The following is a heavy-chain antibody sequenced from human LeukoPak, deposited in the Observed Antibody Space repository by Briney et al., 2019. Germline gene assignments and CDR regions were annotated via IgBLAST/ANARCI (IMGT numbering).Heavy chain of an antibody. V-gene: IGHV3-23*01. CDR3: ARHAVVITTGAFDI. CDR1: GFTFSSYG. CDR2: ISGSGGST. D-gene: IGHD3-22*01. Sequence: GGTLRLSCAASGFTFSSYGMSWVRQAPGKGLEWVSAISGSGGSTYYADSVKGRFTISRDNSKNTLYLQMNSLRAEDTAVYYCARHAVVITTGAFDIWGQGTMVTVSS. J-gene: IGHJ3*02.